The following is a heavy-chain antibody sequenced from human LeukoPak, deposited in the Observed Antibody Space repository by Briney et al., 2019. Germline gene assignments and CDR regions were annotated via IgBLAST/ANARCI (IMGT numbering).Heavy chain of an antibody. CDR1: GFTFSSYW. J-gene: IGHJ4*02. CDR3: ARHCSGGNCLDF. V-gene: IGHV3-74*01. Sequence: GGSLRLSCAASGFTFSSYWMHWVRQAPGKGLVWVSLINIDGSNTRYADSVKGRFTISRDNAKNTLYLQMNSPRAEDTAVYFCARHCSGGNCLDFWGQGTLVTVS. D-gene: IGHD2-15*01. CDR2: INIDGSNT.